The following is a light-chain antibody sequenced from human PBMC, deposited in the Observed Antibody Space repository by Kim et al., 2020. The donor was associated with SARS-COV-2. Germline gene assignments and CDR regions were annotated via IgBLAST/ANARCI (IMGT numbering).Light chain of an antibody. CDR2: GAS. V-gene: IGKV3-20*01. J-gene: IGKJ4*01. CDR3: QQYGSPLLT. Sequence: SPGERATRSCRASQSVTSSYLAWYQQKPGQAPRLIIYGASSRASGMPDRFSGSGSGTDFTLTSSRREPEDFAVYYCQQYGSPLLTFGGGTKVDIK. CDR1: QSVTSSY.